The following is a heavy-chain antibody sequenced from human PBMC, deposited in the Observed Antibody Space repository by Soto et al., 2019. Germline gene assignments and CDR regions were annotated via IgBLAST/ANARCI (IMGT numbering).Heavy chain of an antibody. CDR1: GFTFSSYA. J-gene: IGHJ3*02. V-gene: IGHV3-23*01. Sequence: GGSLRLSCAASGFTFSSYAMSWVRQAPGKGLEWVSAISGSGGSTYYADSVKGRFTISRDNSKNTLYLQMNSLRAEDTAVYHCARARRAITIFGAPPDAFDIWGQGTMVTVSS. CDR3: ARARRAITIFGAPPDAFDI. CDR2: ISGSGGST. D-gene: IGHD3-3*01.